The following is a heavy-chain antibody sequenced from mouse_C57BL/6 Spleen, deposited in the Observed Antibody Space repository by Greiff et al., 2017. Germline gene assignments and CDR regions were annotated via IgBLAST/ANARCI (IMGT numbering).Heavy chain of an antibody. Sequence: QVQLQQPGTELVKPGASVKLSCKASGYTFTSFWMHWVKQRPGQGLEWIGNINPSNGGTNYNEKFKSKATLTVDKSSSTAYMQLSSLTSEDSAVYYCARYGYGNGYFDVWGTGTTVTVSS. CDR3: ARYGYGNGYFDV. CDR2: INPSNGGT. CDR1: GYTFTSFW. D-gene: IGHD2-1*01. J-gene: IGHJ1*03. V-gene: IGHV1-53*01.